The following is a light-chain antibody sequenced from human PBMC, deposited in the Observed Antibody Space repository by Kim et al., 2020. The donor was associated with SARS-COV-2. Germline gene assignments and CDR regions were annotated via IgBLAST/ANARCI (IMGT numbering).Light chain of an antibody. J-gene: IGLJ3*02. CDR3: ETWDSNIQV. V-gene: IGLV4-60*03. CDR2: VEGSGSY. Sequence: SAVKLTWPLSSGHSNYFVAWHQQQPGKAPRFLMKVEGSGSYNKGGGVPDRFSGSRSGADRYLIISNLHSEDEADYYCETWDSNIQVFGGGTQLTVL. CDR1: SGHSNYF.